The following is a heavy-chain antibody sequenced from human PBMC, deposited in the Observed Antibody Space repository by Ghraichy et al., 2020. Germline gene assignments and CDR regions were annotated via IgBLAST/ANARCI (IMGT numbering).Heavy chain of an antibody. CDR1: GFSLSTSGVG. Sequence: SGPTLVKPTQTLTLTCTFSGFSLSTSGVGVGWIRQPPGKALEWLAVIYWNDDKRYSPSLKSRLTITKDTSKNQVVLTMTNMDPVDTATYYCVHRGDYYDSSGYWEYWGQGTLVTVSS. CDR3: VHRGDYYDSSGYWEY. V-gene: IGHV2-5*01. D-gene: IGHD3-22*01. CDR2: IYWNDDK. J-gene: IGHJ4*02.